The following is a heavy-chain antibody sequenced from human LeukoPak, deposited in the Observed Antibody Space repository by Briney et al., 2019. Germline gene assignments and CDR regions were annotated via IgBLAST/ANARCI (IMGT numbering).Heavy chain of an antibody. CDR1: GYTFTSYG. J-gene: IGHJ4*02. D-gene: IGHD1-1*01. V-gene: IGHV1-18*01. CDR2: ISVYNGNT. CDR3: ARLEFAGTHYFDY. Sequence: ASVKVSCKASGYTFTSYGISWVRQAPGQGLEWMGWISVYNGNTNYAQKLQGRVTMTTDTPTSTAYMDLRSLGSDDTAVYYCARLEFAGTHYFDYWGQGTLVTVSS.